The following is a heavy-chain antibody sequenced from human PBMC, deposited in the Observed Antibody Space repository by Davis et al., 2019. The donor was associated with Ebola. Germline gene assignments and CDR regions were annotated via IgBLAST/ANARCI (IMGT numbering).Heavy chain of an antibody. CDR3: TRDLKQPPPSYYYGMDV. Sequence: SLRLSCTASAFTFGAYAMNWVRQAPGKWLEWVGFIRSKTYGGTTKYAASVKGRFTISRDDSKNIAYLQMSSLNTEDTAVYYCTRDLKQPPPSYYYGMDVWGQETTVTVSS. V-gene: IGHV3-49*04. J-gene: IGHJ6*02. CDR2: IRSKTYGGTT. D-gene: IGHD6-13*01. CDR1: AFTFGAYA.